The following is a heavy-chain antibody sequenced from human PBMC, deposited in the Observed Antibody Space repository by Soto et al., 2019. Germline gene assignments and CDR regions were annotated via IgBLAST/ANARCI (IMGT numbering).Heavy chain of an antibody. Sequence: DVQVLESGGGLVQPGGSLRLSCAASGFTCNSYAMTWVRQAPGKGLEWVSAMSVSGSTHYAASVKGRFTISRDNSKNTLYLQMNSLRAEDTAIYYCAKKVGPPGYSYGFYGMDVRGQGTTVTVSS. CDR1: GFTCNSYA. V-gene: IGHV3-23*01. CDR3: AKKVGPPGYSYGFYGMDV. CDR2: MSVSGST. J-gene: IGHJ6*02. D-gene: IGHD5-18*01.